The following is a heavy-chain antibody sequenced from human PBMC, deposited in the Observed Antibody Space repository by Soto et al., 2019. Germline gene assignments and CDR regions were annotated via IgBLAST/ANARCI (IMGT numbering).Heavy chain of an antibody. CDR3: AKPDYYDSSGPLGY. Sequence: TGGSLRLSCAASGFTFSSYAMSWVRQAPGKGLEWVSAISGSGGSTYYADSVKGRFTISRDNSKNTLYLQMNSLRAEDTAVYYCAKPDYYDSSGPLGYWGQGTLVTVSS. D-gene: IGHD3-22*01. J-gene: IGHJ4*02. V-gene: IGHV3-23*01. CDR1: GFTFSSYA. CDR2: ISGSGGST.